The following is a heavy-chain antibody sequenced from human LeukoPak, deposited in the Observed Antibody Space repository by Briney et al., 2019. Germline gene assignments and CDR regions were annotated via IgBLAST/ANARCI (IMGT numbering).Heavy chain of an antibody. Sequence: GGSLRLSCAAAGFTFSVYSMNWVRQTPGKGLEWVASTISVSSWIYYADSVRGRFTSARDNAKNTLYLQKNSLRAEDTAVYYCVRDWGYDSSGYWQKYFDTWGQGTLVTVSS. V-gene: IGHV3-21*01. CDR3: VRDWGYDSSGYWQKYFDT. CDR2: TISVSSWI. D-gene: IGHD3-22*01. J-gene: IGHJ4*02. CDR1: GFTFSVYS.